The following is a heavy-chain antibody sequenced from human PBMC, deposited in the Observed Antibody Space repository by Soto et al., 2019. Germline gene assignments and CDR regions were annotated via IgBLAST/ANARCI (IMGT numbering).Heavy chain of an antibody. CDR1: GGTFSRYA. CDR3: ARAHSSGYYYGSDY. Sequence: GASVKVSCKASGGTFSRYAISWVRQAPGQGLEWMGGIIPIFGTANYAQKFQGRVTITADESTSTAYMELSSLRSEDTAVYYCARAHSSGYYYGSDYWGQGTLVTVSS. J-gene: IGHJ4*02. V-gene: IGHV1-69*13. D-gene: IGHD3-22*01. CDR2: IIPIFGTA.